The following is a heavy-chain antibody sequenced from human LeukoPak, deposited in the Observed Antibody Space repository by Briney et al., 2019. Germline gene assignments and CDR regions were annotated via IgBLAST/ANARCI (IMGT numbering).Heavy chain of an antibody. CDR2: IYYSGST. CDR1: GGSISSGDYY. Sequence: SETLSLTCTVSGGSISSGDYYWSWIRQAPGKGLEWIGYIYYSGSTYYNPSLKSRVTISVDTSKNQFSLKLSSVTAADTAVYYCARRGYDFWSGYSANDAFDIWGQGTMVTVSS. CDR3: ARRGYDFWSGYSANDAFDI. V-gene: IGHV4-30-4*01. J-gene: IGHJ3*02. D-gene: IGHD3-3*01.